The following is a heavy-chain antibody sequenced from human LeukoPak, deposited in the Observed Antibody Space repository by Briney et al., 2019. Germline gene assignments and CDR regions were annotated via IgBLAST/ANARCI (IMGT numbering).Heavy chain of an antibody. CDR2: IYYSGST. Sequence: NPSETLSLTCTVSGGSISSYYWSWIRQPPGKGLEWIGYIYYSGSTNYNPSLKSRVTISVDTSKNQFSLKLRSVTAADTAVYYCARRTRYCSPASCHFDYWGQGTLVTVSS. V-gene: IGHV4-59*08. D-gene: IGHD2-2*01. J-gene: IGHJ4*02. CDR1: GGSISSYY. CDR3: ARRTRYCSPASCHFDY.